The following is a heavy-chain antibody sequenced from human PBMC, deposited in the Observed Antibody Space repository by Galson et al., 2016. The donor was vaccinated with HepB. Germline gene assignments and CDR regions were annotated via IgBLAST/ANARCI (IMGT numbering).Heavy chain of an antibody. J-gene: IGHJ6*02. CDR2: FDPEDGET. CDR3: ASIPPIRDCTGTSCYDYGMDV. V-gene: IGHV1-24*01. D-gene: IGHD2-2*01. Sequence: SVKVSCKVSGYTLTELSMHWARQAPGKGLEWMGGFDPEDGETIYAQKFQDRVTMTEDTSTDTAYMELSSLRSEDTAVYYCASIPPIRDCTGTSCYDYGMDVWGQGTTVTVSS. CDR1: GYTLTELS.